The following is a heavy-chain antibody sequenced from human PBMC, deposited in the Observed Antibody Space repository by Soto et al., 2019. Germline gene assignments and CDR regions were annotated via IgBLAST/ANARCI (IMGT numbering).Heavy chain of an antibody. D-gene: IGHD3-9*01. V-gene: IGHV4-59*08. J-gene: IGHJ5*02. Sequence: PSETLSLTCTVSGGSISSYYWSWIRQPPGKGLEWIGYIYYSGSTNYNPSLKSRVTISVDTSKNQFSLKLSSVTAADAAVYYCARQRYYDILAGYHNWFAPWGQGTLVTVSS. CDR2: IYYSGST. CDR3: ARQRYYDILAGYHNWFAP. CDR1: GGSISSYY.